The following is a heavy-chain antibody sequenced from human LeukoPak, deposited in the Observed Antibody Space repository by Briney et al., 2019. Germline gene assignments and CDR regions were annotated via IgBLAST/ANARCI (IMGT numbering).Heavy chain of an antibody. CDR2: TNDSGGST. V-gene: IGHV3-23*01. CDR1: GFTFSSYA. J-gene: IGHJ4*02. Sequence: SGGSLRLSCAASGFTFSSYAMIWVRQAPGKGLEWVSGTNDSGGSTYYADSVKGRFTISRDNSKNTLYLQMNSLRAEDTAVYYCAKGRNGDYVPFDNWGQGTLVTVSS. D-gene: IGHD4-17*01. CDR3: AKGRNGDYVPFDN.